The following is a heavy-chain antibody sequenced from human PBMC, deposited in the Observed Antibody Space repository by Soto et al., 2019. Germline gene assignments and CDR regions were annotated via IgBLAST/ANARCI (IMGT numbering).Heavy chain of an antibody. D-gene: IGHD1-26*01. Sequence: GASVKVSCKASGGTFSSYAISWVRQAPGQGLGWMGGIIPIFGTANYAQKFQGRVTITADESTSTAYMELSSLRSEDTAVYYCARDFPITYSGSYYRVPWFDPWGQGTLVTVSS. V-gene: IGHV1-69*13. CDR1: GGTFSSYA. J-gene: IGHJ5*02. CDR3: ARDFPITYSGSYYRVPWFDP. CDR2: IIPIFGTA.